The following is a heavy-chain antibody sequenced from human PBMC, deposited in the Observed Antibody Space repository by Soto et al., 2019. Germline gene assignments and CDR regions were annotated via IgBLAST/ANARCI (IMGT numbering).Heavy chain of an antibody. D-gene: IGHD2-2*02. J-gene: IGHJ1*01. CDR2: IIPIFGTA. CDR1: GGTFSSYA. Sequence: ASVKVSCKASGGTFSSYAISWVRQAPGQGLEWMGGIIPIFGTANYAQKFQGRVTITADESTSTAYMELSSLRSEDTAVYYCARVGGCSSTSCYKYFQHWGQGTLVIVSS. CDR3: ARVGGCSSTSCYKYFQH. V-gene: IGHV1-69*13.